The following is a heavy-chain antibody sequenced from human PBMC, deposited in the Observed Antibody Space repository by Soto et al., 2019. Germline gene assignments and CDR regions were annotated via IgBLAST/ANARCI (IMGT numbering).Heavy chain of an antibody. CDR2: ISGSAGSR. CDR3: ANDGYTRGQPDY. J-gene: IGHJ4*02. V-gene: IGHV3-23*01. Sequence: EVQLLESGGGLVQPGGSLRLSCAASGFIFRNYAMSWVRQAPGKGLEWVSAISGSAGSRYYADSVKGRFTISRDNSKNTVYLQMNGLRAEDAAVDYWANDGYTRGQPDYWSQGSLVTVSS. D-gene: IGHD5-18*01. CDR1: GFIFRNYA.